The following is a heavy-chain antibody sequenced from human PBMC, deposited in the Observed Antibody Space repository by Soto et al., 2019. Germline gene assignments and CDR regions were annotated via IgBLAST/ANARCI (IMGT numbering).Heavy chain of an antibody. Sequence: QVQLVESGGGVVQPGRSLRLSCVASGFTFSSYGMHWVRQAPGKGLEWVAIISYDGSNTYYADSVKGRFTISRDNSKNTLYMQMSSLRAEDTSVYYCAKEGGLSGSYYISSSYYFDYWGQRTLVTVSS. CDR2: ISYDGSNT. D-gene: IGHD1-26*01. CDR1: GFTFSSYG. V-gene: IGHV3-30*18. CDR3: AKEGGLSGSYYISSSYYFDY. J-gene: IGHJ4*02.